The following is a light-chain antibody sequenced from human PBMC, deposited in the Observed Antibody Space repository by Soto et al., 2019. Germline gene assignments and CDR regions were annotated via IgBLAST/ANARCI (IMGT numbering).Light chain of an antibody. CDR2: GAS. Sequence: IVFSQSPCTLSLSQGERVTLSCRASQSVTTRLAWYQHKPGQAPRLLMSGASSRASGVPVRFSGSGSGTDFTLTISRLEPEDFALYYCQQYGGSPITFGLGARLEVK. J-gene: IGKJ5*01. V-gene: IGKV3-20*01. CDR1: QSVTTR. CDR3: QQYGGSPIT.